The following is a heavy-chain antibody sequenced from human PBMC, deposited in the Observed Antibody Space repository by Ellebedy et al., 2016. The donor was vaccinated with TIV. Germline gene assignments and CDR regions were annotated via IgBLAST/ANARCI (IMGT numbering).Heavy chain of an antibody. CDR3: ARDLDDSSGYYYPMIDY. Sequence: GEFLKISCAASGFTFSSYSMNWVRRAPGKGLVWVASISSSGSYIYYADSVKGRFTISRDNAKNSLYLQMNSLRAEDTAVYYCARDLDDSSGYYYPMIDYWGQGTLVTVSS. J-gene: IGHJ4*02. CDR2: ISSSGSYI. CDR1: GFTFSSYS. V-gene: IGHV3-21*01. D-gene: IGHD3-22*01.